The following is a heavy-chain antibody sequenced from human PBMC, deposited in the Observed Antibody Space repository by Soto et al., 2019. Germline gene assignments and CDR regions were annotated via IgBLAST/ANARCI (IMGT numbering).Heavy chain of an antibody. CDR1: GGSISSGGYS. J-gene: IGHJ4*02. Sequence: PSKTLSLTCAVSGGSISSGGYSWSWIRQPPGKGLEWIGYIYHSGSTYYNPSLKSRVTISVDRSKNQFSLKLSSVTAADTAVYYCAAGGGLPRYYWCQGTLVTVSS. CDR2: IYHSGST. D-gene: IGHD5-12*01. V-gene: IGHV4-30-2*01. CDR3: AAGGGLPRYY.